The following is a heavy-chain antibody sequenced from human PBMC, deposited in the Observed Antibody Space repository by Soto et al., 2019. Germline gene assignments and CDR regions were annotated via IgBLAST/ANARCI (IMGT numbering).Heavy chain of an antibody. D-gene: IGHD2-15*01. CDR2: IDPTDSYT. J-gene: IGHJ2*01. CDR1: GYSFTSYW. V-gene: IGHV5-10-1*01. Sequence: PGESLKISCQGSGYSFTSYWITWVRQMPGKGLEWMGRIDPTDSYTKYSPSFQGHVTMSVDKSINTAYLQWSSLRASDTAMYYCARGALHCSGGNCYSGYFDLWGRGTLVTVSS. CDR3: ARGALHCSGGNCYSGYFDL.